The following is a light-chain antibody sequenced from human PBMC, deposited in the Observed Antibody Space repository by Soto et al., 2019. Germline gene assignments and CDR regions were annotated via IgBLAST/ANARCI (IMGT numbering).Light chain of an antibody. CDR1: QPISSW. CDR2: AVS. Sequence: DIQMTQSPSSVSASVGDRVTITCRASQPISSWGAWYQQKPGKAPKLLICAVSRVQSGVSSRFSGGGSGTYFTLTISSLQPDDFATYYCQQAADFPWTFGQGTKVEIK. CDR3: QQAADFPWT. J-gene: IGKJ1*01. V-gene: IGKV1-12*01.